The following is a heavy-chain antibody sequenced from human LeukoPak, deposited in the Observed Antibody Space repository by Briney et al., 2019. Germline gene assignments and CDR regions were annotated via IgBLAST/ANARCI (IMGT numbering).Heavy chain of an antibody. CDR3: ARDSGERGSGSYLIAY. J-gene: IGHJ4*02. CDR1: GFTFSTYG. CDR2: ISFDESNK. Sequence: GGSLRLSCAASGFTFSTYGMHWVRQAPGKGLEWVAVISFDESNKFYADFVRGRFTISRDNSKNTLYLQMNSLRAEDTAVYYCARDSGERGSGSYLIAYWGQGTLVTVSS. V-gene: IGHV3-30*03. D-gene: IGHD3-10*01.